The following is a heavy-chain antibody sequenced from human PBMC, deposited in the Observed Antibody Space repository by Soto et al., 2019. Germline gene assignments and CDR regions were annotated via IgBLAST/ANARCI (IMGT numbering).Heavy chain of an antibody. Sequence: PGWSLRLSCAASGFTFSSYAMHCVLQAPGKGLEWVSAISYGGGSKYYADSVKGRFTISRDNSNNTLYLQMNSLRAEDTAAYYCAKMVRLAYDYWGQGTVVTVS. D-gene: IGHD2-21*01. V-gene: IGHV3-30-3*02. J-gene: IGHJ4*02. CDR1: GFTFSSYA. CDR2: ISYGGGSK. CDR3: AKMVRLAYDY.